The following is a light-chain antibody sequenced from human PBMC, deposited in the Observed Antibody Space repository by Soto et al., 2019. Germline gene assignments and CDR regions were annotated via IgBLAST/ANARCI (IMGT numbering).Light chain of an antibody. CDR2: AAS. CDR1: QSISTY. CDR3: QLGCGPPWA. Sequence: DTQMPQSPYSLSASLGDRVTITCRASQSISTYLNWYQQKPGKAPKLLFYAASSLQSGVPSRFGGSGVGADFTLTISMLHPEDFAAYCFQLGCGPPWALGQGTKVDIK. J-gene: IGKJ1*01. V-gene: IGKV1-39*01.